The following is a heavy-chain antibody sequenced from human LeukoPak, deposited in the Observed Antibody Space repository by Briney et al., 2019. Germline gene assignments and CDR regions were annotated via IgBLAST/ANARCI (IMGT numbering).Heavy chain of an antibody. V-gene: IGHV3-49*04. CDR3: TRDLPGIVATISGLIKDYYGMDV. J-gene: IGHJ6*02. Sequence: GGSLRLSCTASGFTFGDYAMSWVRQAPGKGLEWVGFIRSKAYGGTTEYAASVKGRFTISRDDSKSIAYLQMNSLKTEDTAVYYCTRDLPGIVATISGLIKDYYGMDVWGQGTTVTVSS. CDR1: GFTFGDYA. CDR2: IRSKAYGGTT. D-gene: IGHD5-12*01.